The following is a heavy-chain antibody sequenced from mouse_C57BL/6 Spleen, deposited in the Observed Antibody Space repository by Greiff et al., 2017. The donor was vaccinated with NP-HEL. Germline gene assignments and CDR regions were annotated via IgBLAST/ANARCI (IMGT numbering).Heavy chain of an antibody. CDR3: AREGQLGPFAY. CDR2: IYPRDGST. D-gene: IGHD4-1*02. V-gene: IGHV1-85*01. CDR1: GYTFTSYD. J-gene: IGHJ3*01. Sequence: QVQLQQSGPELVKPGASVKLSCKASGYTFTSYDINWVKQRPGQGLEWIGWIYPRDGSTKYNEKFKGKATLTVDTSYRTAYMELHSLTSEDSAVYFCAREGQLGPFAYWGQGTLVTVSA.